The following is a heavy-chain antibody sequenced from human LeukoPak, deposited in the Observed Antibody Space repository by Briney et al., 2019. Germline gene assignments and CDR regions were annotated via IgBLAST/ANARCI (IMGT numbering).Heavy chain of an antibody. V-gene: IGHV4-59*01. CDR1: GGSISSYY. Sequence: SETLSLTCTVSGGSISSYYWSWIRQPPGKGLEWIGYIYYGGSTNYNPSLKSRVTIAVDTSKYQFSLKLRTVHPENPAVDYCAMCRGRKAVAAADYWGQGTLVTVSS. D-gene: IGHD6-19*01. J-gene: IGHJ4*02. CDR3: AMCRGRKAVAAADY. CDR2: IYYGGST.